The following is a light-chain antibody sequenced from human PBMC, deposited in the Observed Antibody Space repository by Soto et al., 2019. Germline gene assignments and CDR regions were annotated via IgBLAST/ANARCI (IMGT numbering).Light chain of an antibody. V-gene: IGLV2-14*01. Sequence: QTLLTEPASLSGSPGQSITISCTGTSSDVGNYKYVSWYQQHPGKAPKLMIYEVSNRPSGVSNRFSGSKSGNTASLTISGLQAEDGTDYYCFSYTSSGTYVFGTGTKVTVL. CDR2: EVS. J-gene: IGLJ1*01. CDR3: FSYTSSGTYV. CDR1: SSDVGNYKY.